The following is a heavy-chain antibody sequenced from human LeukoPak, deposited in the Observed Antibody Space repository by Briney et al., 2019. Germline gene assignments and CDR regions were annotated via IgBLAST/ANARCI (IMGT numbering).Heavy chain of an antibody. D-gene: IGHD6-19*01. J-gene: IGHJ4*02. CDR3: ARTSPAVAGYYFDY. CDR1: GGSINGYY. CDR2: IYYSGST. Sequence: SETLSLTCTVSGGSINGYYWSWIRQPPGEGLGWIGYIYYSGSTHHNPSLKSRVTISVDTSKNQFSLKLSSVTAADTAVYYCARTSPAVAGYYFDYWGQGTLVTVSS. V-gene: IGHV4-59*01.